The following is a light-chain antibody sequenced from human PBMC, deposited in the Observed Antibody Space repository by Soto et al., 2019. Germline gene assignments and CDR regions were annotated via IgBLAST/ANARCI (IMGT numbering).Light chain of an antibody. Sequence: DIQMTQSPSSLSASVGDRFSITWRASQIITIYLNWYHQKPGKAPKLLIYGASSLQSGVPSRFSGSGSGTDFTLTISSLQPEDFATYYCQQYLVYPITFGQGTRLEI. CDR3: QQYLVYPIT. J-gene: IGKJ5*01. CDR2: GAS. CDR1: QIITIY. V-gene: IGKV1-39*01.